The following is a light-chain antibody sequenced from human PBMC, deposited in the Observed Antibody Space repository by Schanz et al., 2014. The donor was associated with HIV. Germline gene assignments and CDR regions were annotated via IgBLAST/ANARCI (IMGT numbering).Light chain of an antibody. CDR2: GDN. J-gene: IGLJ2*01. CDR3: QSFDSSLSVL. V-gene: IGLV1-40*01. CDR1: NSNIGATYD. Sequence: QSVLTQPPSVSGAPGQRVTFSCTGNNSNIGATYDVHWYQHLPGAAPRLLIYGDNNRPSGVPDRFSGSKSGTSASLAITGLQAEDEADYYCQSFDSSLSVLFGGGTKLTVL.